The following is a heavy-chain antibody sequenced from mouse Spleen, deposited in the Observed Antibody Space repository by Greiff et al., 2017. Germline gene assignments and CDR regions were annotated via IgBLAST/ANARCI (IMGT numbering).Heavy chain of an antibody. V-gene: IGHV2-6*02. Sequence: VKLVESGPGLVAPSQSLSITCTVSGFSLTSYGVHWVRQPPGKGLEWLVVIWSDGSTTYNSALKSRLSISKDNSKSQVFLKMNSLQTDDTAMYYCARDYDYDDYAMDYWGQGTSVTVSS. J-gene: IGHJ4*01. CDR2: IWSDGST. CDR1: GFSLTSYG. CDR3: ARDYDYDDYAMDY. D-gene: IGHD2-4*01.